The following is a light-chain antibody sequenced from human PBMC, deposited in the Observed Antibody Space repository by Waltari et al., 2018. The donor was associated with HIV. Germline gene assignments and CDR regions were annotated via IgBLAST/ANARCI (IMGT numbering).Light chain of an antibody. CDR2: DVN. CDR1: SADIGTFDY. CDR3: GAYTFSNIPL. Sequence: QSALSQPASVSASPGQSITISCFGTSADIGTFDYVSWYQQYVGKAPRLLIYDVNVRSSGVSNRFSGSKSGDMASLTISGLQTEDEADYYCGAYTFSNIPLFGGGTKLTVL. J-gene: IGLJ3*02. V-gene: IGLV2-14*03.